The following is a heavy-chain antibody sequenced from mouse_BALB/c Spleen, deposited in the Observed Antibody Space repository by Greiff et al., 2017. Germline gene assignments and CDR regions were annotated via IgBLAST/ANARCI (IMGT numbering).Heavy chain of an antibody. CDR2: INPGSGGT. V-gene: IGHV1-54*01. J-gene: IGHJ2*01. CDR1: GYAFTNYL. Sequence: VQLQQSGAELVRPGTSVKVSCKASGYAFTNYLIEWVKQRPGQGLEWIGVINPGSGGTNYNEKFKGKATLTADKSSSTAYMQLSSLTSDDSAVYFCARRALWLRYFYYWGQGTTLTVSS. CDR3: ARRALWLRYFYY. D-gene: IGHD2-2*01.